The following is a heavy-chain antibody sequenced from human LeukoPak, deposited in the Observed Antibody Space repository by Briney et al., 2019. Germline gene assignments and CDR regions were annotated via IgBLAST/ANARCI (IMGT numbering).Heavy chain of an antibody. CDR1: GFTFTSYV. J-gene: IGHJ5*02. CDR2: VSGSGGAT. V-gene: IGHV3-23*01. Sequence: GGSLRLSCAASGFTFTSYVMSWVRPAPGKGLERVSGVSGSGGATFYADSVKGRFTISRDNSKNTLYLQMNSLRAEDSAVYYCAKESGVWGFDTWGQGTLVTVSS. CDR3: AKESGVWGFDT. D-gene: IGHD6-13*01.